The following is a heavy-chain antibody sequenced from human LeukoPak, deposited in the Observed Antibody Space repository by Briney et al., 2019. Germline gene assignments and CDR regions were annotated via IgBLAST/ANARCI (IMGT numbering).Heavy chain of an antibody. CDR2: ISAYNGNT. D-gene: IGHD1-26*01. J-gene: IGHJ3*02. CDR1: GGTFTSYG. Sequence: ASVKVSCKASGGTFTSYGISWVRQAPGQGLEWMGWISAYNGNTNYAQKLQGRVTMTTDTSTSTAYMELRSLRSDDTAVYYCARAIVGATDDAFDIWGQGTMVTVSS. V-gene: IGHV1-18*01. CDR3: ARAIVGATDDAFDI.